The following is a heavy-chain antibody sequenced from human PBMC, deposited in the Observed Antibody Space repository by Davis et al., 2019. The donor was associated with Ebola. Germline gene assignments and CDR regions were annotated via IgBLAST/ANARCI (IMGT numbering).Heavy chain of an antibody. CDR1: GGTFSSYA. Sequence: SVKVSCKASGGTFSSYAISWVRQAPGQGLEWMGGIIPIFGTADYAQKFQGRVTITADESTSTAYMELSSLRSEDTAVYYCASTPLSSGSPFDYWGQGTLVTVSS. CDR2: IIPIFGTA. J-gene: IGHJ4*02. D-gene: IGHD3-10*01. CDR3: ASTPLSSGSPFDY. V-gene: IGHV1-69*13.